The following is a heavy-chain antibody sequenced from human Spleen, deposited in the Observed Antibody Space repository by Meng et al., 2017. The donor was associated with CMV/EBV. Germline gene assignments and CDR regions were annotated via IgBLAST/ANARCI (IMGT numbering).Heavy chain of an antibody. Sequence: SGFTFSGYSMNWVRQAPGKGLEWVSSISSSSSYIYYADSVKGRFNISRDNAKNSLYLQMNSLRAEDTAVYYCARVPYSGWLYNWFDPWGQGTLVTVSS. V-gene: IGHV3-21*01. D-gene: IGHD5-12*01. CDR1: GFTFSGYS. CDR3: ARVPYSGWLYNWFDP. CDR2: ISSSSSYI. J-gene: IGHJ5*02.